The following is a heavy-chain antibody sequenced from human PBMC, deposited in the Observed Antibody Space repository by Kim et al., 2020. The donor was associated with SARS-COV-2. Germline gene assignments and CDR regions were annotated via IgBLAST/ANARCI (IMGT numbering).Heavy chain of an antibody. CDR3: ARERDYGGNSADFDY. CDR2: TYYRSKWSN. D-gene: IGHD4-17*01. V-gene: IGHV6-1*01. CDR1: GDSVSSNSAA. Sequence: SQTLSLTCAISGDSVSSNSAAWNWIRQSPSRGLEWLGRTYYRSKWSNDYAVSVRSRITINPDTSKNQFSLQLNSVTPEDTAVYYCARERDYGGNSADFDYWSQGSLVTVSS. J-gene: IGHJ4*02.